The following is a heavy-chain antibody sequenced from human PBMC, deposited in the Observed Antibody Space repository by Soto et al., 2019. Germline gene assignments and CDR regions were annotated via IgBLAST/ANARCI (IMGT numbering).Heavy chain of an antibody. CDR1: GFTFSGSA. CDR2: IRSKANSYAT. V-gene: IGHV3-73*01. D-gene: IGHD3-9*01. Sequence: EVQLVESGGGLVQPGGSLKLSCAASGFTFSGSAMHWVRQASGKGLEWIGRIRSKANSYATAYAASVKGRFTISRDPSKITAHLHMTSLKNAATPVYSCTRSYDWLLFVVWFDPSGQGTLVTVSS. J-gene: IGHJ5*02. CDR3: TRSYDWLLFVVWFDP.